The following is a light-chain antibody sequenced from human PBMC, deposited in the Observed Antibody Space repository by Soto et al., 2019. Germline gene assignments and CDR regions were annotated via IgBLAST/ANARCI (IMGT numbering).Light chain of an antibody. CDR1: QSVSSN. V-gene: IGKV3-15*01. CDR3: QQYSHWRT. CDR2: GAS. Sequence: EIVMTQSPATLSVSPGERATLSCRASQSVSSNLAWYQQKPGQAPRLLIYGASTRATGIPARFSGSGSGTEFTLTISSLQSEDFAVYYCQQYSHWRTFGPGTKVEIK. J-gene: IGKJ1*01.